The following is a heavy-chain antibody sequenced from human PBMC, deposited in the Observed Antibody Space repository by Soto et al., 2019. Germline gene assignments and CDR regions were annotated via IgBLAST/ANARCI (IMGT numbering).Heavy chain of an antibody. Sequence: QVQLVQSGAEVKKPGASVQVSCKASGSTFTSYGISWVRQAPGQGLEWMGWISAYNGNTNYAQKFQGRVTMTTDTSTSTAYMELRSLRSDDTAVDYCARGGKYFTNGGCSFYGMDVWGKGTTVTVSS. D-gene: IGHD2-8*01. CDR1: GSTFTSYG. V-gene: IGHV1-18*01. J-gene: IGHJ6*04. CDR2: ISAYNGNT. CDR3: ARGGKYFTNGGCSFYGMDV.